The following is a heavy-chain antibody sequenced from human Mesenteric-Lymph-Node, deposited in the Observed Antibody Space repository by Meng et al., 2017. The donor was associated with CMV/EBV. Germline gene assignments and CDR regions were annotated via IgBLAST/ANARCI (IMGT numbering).Heavy chain of an antibody. CDR3: ARGSSYDILTGYFDY. D-gene: IGHD3-9*01. J-gene: IGHJ4*02. Sequence: QVQFHQAVSRLLKPSETRSLSCAFYGGSFSGSNWNWIRQSPVKGLEWIGQINHSGSTTYNPSFTSRIIISVDTSTNQISLNMSSVTAADTAVYYCARGSSYDILTGYFDYWGQGALVTVSS. V-gene: IGHV4-34*01. CDR1: GGSFSGSN. CDR2: INHSGST.